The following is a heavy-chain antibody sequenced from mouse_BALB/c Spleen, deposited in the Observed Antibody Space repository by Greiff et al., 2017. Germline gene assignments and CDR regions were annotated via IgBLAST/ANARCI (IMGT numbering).Heavy chain of an antibody. CDR1: GFTFSSYT. CDR2: ISNGGGST. J-gene: IGHJ3*01. D-gene: IGHD1-1*01. V-gene: IGHV5-12-2*01. CDR3: ARHYYGSSEFAY. Sequence: EVHLVESGGGLVQPGGSLKLSCAASGFTFSSYTMSWVRQTPEKRLEWVAYISNGGGSTYYPDTVKGRFTISRDNAKNTLYLQMSSLKSEDTAMYYCARHYYGSSEFAYWGQGTLVTVSA.